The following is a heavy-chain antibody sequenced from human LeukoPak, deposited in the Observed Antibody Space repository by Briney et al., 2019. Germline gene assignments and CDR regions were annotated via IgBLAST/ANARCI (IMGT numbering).Heavy chain of an antibody. V-gene: IGHV4-4*02. D-gene: IGHD3-10*01. CDR3: ARGEEHGSGTVHFDY. Sequence: SETLSLTYAVSGDSISNSHWWSWVRQPPRKGLEWIGEIYHGGSTNFNPSLKSRVTISVDRSNNQFSLRLTSVTAADTAVYYCARGEEHGSGTVHFDYWGQGTLVTVSS. CDR2: IYHGGST. J-gene: IGHJ4*02. CDR1: GDSISNSHW.